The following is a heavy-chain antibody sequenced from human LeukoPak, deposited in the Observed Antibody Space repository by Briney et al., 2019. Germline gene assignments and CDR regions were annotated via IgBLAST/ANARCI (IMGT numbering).Heavy chain of an antibody. Sequence: SETLSLTCAVYGGSFNGYYWSWIRQPPGKGPEWIGEINHSGSTNYDPSLKSRVTISVDTSKNQFSLKLSSVTAADTVVYYCASANDYDFWSGYYWDWGQGTLVTVSS. D-gene: IGHD3-3*01. CDR3: ASANDYDFWSGYYWD. V-gene: IGHV4-34*01. CDR1: GGSFNGYY. CDR2: INHSGST. J-gene: IGHJ4*02.